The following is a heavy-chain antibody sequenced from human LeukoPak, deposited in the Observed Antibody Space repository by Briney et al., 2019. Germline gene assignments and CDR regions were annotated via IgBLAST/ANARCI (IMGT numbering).Heavy chain of an antibody. D-gene: IGHD1-26*01. CDR3: AREWYSGSYPYMDV. CDR1: GGTFSSYA. V-gene: IGHV1-69*05. Sequence: GASVKVSCKASGGTFSSYAISWVRQAPGQGLEWMGGIIPIFGTANYAQKFQGRVTITTDESTSTAYMELSILRSEDTAVYYCAREWYSGSYPYMDVWGKGTTVTVSS. J-gene: IGHJ6*03. CDR2: IIPIFGTA.